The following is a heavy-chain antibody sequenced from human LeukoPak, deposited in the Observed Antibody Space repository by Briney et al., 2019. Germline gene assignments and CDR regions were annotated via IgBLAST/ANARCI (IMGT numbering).Heavy chain of an antibody. V-gene: IGHV3-9*01. CDR1: GFTFDDYA. J-gene: IGHJ4*02. CDR3: AKDTTDYYGSGVDY. D-gene: IGHD3-10*01. CDR2: ISWNSGSI. Sequence: GGSLRLSCAASGFTFDDYAMHWVRQAPGKGLEWFSGISWNSGSIGYADSVKGRFTISRDNAKNSLYLQMNSLRAEDTALYYCAKDTTDYYGSGVDYWGQGTLVTVSS.